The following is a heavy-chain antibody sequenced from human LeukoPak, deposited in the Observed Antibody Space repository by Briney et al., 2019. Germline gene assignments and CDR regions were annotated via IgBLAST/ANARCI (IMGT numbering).Heavy chain of an antibody. CDR1: GFTFSSYG. CDR2: ISYDGSNK. Sequence: PGGSLRLSCAASGFTFSSYGMHWVRQAPGKGLEWVAVISYDGSNKYYADSVKGRFTISRDNSKNTLYLQMNSLRAEDTAVYYCAKGKEEDYWGQGTLVTVSS. CDR3: AKGKEEDY. V-gene: IGHV3-30*18. J-gene: IGHJ4*02.